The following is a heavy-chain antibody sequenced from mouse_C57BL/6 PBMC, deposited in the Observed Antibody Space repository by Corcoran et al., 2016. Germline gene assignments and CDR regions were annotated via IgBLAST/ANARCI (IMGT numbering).Heavy chain of an antibody. J-gene: IGHJ2*01. CDR1: GYAFSSYW. CDR2: ILPGSGST. D-gene: IGHD1-1*01. CDR3: ARSITTVVGGYLDD. Sequence: QVQLQQSGAELVKPGDSVKITCNASGYAFSSYWIEWVKQRPGHGLEWIGEILPGSGSTNYNEKFKGKATFTADTSSNTAYMQLSSLTTEDSAIYYCARSITTVVGGYLDDWGQGTTLTVS. V-gene: IGHV1-9*01.